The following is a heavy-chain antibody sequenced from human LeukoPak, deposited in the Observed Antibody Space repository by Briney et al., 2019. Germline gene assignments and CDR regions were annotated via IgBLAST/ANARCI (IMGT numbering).Heavy chain of an antibody. CDR2: IYNGGTT. V-gene: IGHV4-59*01. CDR1: GGSLSTYS. J-gene: IGHJ4*02. CDR3: ARDTTVASRMQY. D-gene: IGHD5-12*01. Sequence: SETLSLTCSVSGGSLSTYSWTWVRQSPGKRLEWIGSIYNGGTTNYNPSLKSRATISPDTAKNQFSLRLRSVTAADTAIYYCARDTTVASRMQYWGQGTLVSVSS.